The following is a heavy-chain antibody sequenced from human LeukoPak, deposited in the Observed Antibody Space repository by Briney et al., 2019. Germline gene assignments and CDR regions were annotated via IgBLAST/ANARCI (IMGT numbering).Heavy chain of an antibody. CDR2: ISYDGSNK. D-gene: IGHD3-10*01. V-gene: IGHV3-30*18. Sequence: GGSLRLSCAASGFTFSSYGMHWVRQAPGKGLEWVAVISYDGSNKYYADSVKGRFTISRDNSKNTLYLQMNSLRAEDTAVYYCAKADDLDYYGSGSYYNGFDYWGQGTLVTVPS. CDR3: AKADDLDYYGSGSYYNGFDY. J-gene: IGHJ4*02. CDR1: GFTFSSYG.